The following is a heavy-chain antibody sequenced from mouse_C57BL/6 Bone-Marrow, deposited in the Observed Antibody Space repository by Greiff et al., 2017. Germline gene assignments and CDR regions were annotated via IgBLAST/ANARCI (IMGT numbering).Heavy chain of an antibody. CDR3: ARGRGLRRGVGWFAY. D-gene: IGHD2-4*01. CDR1: GYTFTSYW. CDR2: IDPSDSET. Sequence: QVRLQQPGAELVRPGSSVKLSCKASGYTFTSYWMHWVKQRPIQGLEWIGNIDPSDSETHYNQKFKDKATLTVDKSSSTAYMQLSSLTSEDSAVYYCARGRGLRRGVGWFAYWGQGTLVTVSA. J-gene: IGHJ3*01. V-gene: IGHV1-52*01.